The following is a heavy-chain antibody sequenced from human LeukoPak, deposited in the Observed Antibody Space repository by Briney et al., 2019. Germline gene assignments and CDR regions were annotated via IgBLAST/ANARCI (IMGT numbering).Heavy chain of an antibody. CDR1: GFTLRAYS. Sequence: KAGGSLRLSCAASGFTLRAYSLSWVRQAPGKGLEWVSFITGTSGDILYADSVKGRFTVSRDNAKNTLYLQMDSLTAEDTAVYFCARVAGHYFDYWGQGSLVTVSS. D-gene: IGHD3-10*01. CDR2: ITGTSGDI. J-gene: IGHJ4*02. V-gene: IGHV3-21*05. CDR3: ARVAGHYFDY.